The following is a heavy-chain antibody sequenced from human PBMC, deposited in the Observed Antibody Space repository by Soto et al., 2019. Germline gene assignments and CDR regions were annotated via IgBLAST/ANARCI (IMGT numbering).Heavy chain of an antibody. V-gene: IGHV4-61*01. CDR3: AREFSNSPEAFDS. Sequence: LSLTCTVSGGSVNSDNFYWSWIRQPPGRGLEWIGYIYYTGSTNYNPSLKSRVTISIDTSRNQFSPKLSSVTAADTAVYYCAREFSNSPEAFDSWGQGSLVTVSS. J-gene: IGHJ4*02. D-gene: IGHD6-6*01. CDR1: GGSVNSDNFY. CDR2: IYYTGST.